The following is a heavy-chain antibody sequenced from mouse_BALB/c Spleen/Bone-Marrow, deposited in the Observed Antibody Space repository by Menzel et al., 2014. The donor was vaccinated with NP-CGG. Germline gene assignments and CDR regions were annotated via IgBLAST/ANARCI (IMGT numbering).Heavy chain of an antibody. CDR1: GFNIKDTY. J-gene: IGHJ4*01. V-gene: IGHV14-3*02. D-gene: IGHD4-1*01. CDR3: ARWEYYAMDY. CDR2: IDPANGNT. Sequence: EVQLQQSGAELVKPGASVKLSCTASGFNIKDTYMHWVKQRPEQGLEWVGRIDPANGNTKYDPKFQGKATITADTSSNTAYLQLSSLASEDTAVYYCARWEYYAMDYWGQGTSVTVSS.